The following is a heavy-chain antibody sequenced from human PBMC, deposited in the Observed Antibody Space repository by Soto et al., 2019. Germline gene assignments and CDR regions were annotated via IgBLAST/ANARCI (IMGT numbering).Heavy chain of an antibody. D-gene: IGHD3-22*01. V-gene: IGHV4-30-2*01. CDR3: ARTGFYYDSNGPYQESWFDP. J-gene: IGHJ5*02. CDR1: ADSITRGGYS. Sequence: LSLTCAVSADSITRGGYSWSWVRQPPGKALEWIGYIFPSGRTSYSPSLKNRVTISVDRSKNHFSLKLTSLTAADTAVYYCARTGFYYDSNGPYQESWFDPWGHGTLVTVSS. CDR2: IFPSGRT.